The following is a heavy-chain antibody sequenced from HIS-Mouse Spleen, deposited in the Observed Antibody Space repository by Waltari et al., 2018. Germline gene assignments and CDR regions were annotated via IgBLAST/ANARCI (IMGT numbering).Heavy chain of an antibody. V-gene: IGHV4-34*01. D-gene: IGHD4-17*01. CDR2: INHSGST. CDR3: ARGIPVKVYYFDY. CDR1: GGSFSGYY. J-gene: IGHJ4*02. Sequence: QVQLQQWGAGLLKPSETLSLTCAVYGGSFSGYYWRWILQPPGKGLEWIGEINHSGSTNYNPSLKSRVTISVDTSKNQFSLKLSSVTAADTAVYYCARGIPVKVYYFDYWGQGTLVTVSS.